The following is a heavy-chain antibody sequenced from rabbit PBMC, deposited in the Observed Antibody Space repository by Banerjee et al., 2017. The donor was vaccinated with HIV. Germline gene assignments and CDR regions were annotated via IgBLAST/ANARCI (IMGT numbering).Heavy chain of an antibody. D-gene: IGHD8-1*01. V-gene: IGHV1S45*01. J-gene: IGHJ3*01. CDR3: ARWATSSYYNL. Sequence: QEQLVESGGDLVQPEGSLTLTRKASGLDFSSSYWICWVRQAPGKGLEWIGCIYIDSGNTYYARWAKGRFTISKTSSTTVTLQMTSLTAADTATYFCARWATSSYYNLWGQGTLVTVS. CDR2: IYIDSGNT. CDR1: GLDFSSSYW.